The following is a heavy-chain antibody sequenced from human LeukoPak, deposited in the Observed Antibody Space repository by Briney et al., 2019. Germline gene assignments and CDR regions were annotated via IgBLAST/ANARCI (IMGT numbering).Heavy chain of an antibody. D-gene: IGHD1-14*01. J-gene: IGHJ4*02. Sequence: GGSLRLSCAAPGFTFSRHGMHWVRQAPGKGSEWVAIIRHDGSEKCYADSVEGRFTISKDNSRDTLYLEMDSLRVDDTAVHYCARETGIIGRDSRVDYWGQGALVTVSS. CDR2: IRHDGSEK. V-gene: IGHV3-33*01. CDR3: ARETGIIGRDSRVDY. CDR1: GFTFSRHG.